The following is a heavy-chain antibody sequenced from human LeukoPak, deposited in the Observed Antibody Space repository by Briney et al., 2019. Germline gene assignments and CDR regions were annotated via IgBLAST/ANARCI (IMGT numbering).Heavy chain of an antibody. V-gene: IGHV1-46*01. CDR2: INPSGGST. CDR3: ARGVTTVTTGGFYFDY. Sequence: ASVKVSCKASGYTFTSYYMHWVRQAPGQGLEWMGIINPSGGSTSYAQKFQGRVTMTRDTSTSTVYMELSSLRSGDTAVYYCARGVTTVTTGGFYFDYWGQGTLVTVSS. CDR1: GYTFTSYY. J-gene: IGHJ4*02. D-gene: IGHD4-17*01.